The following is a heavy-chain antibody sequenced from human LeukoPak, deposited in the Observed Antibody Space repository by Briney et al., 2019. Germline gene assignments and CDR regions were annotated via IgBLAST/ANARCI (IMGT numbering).Heavy chain of an antibody. CDR3: AKDFSYYYDSSGYYCDY. D-gene: IGHD3-22*01. J-gene: IGHJ4*02. Sequence: GGSLRLSCAASGFTFSSYGMHWVRQAPGKGLEWVAVIWYDGSNKYYADSVKGRFTISRDNSKNTLYLQMNSLRAEDTAVYYCAKDFSYYYDSSGYYCDYWGQGTLVTVSS. CDR1: GFTFSSYG. CDR2: IWYDGSNK. V-gene: IGHV3-33*06.